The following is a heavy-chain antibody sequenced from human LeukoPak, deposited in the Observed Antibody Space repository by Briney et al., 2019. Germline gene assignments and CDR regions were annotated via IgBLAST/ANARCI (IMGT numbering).Heavy chain of an antibody. J-gene: IGHJ4*02. Sequence: GGSLRLSCAASGFSFTNFWMSWVRQAPGRGLEWVANIHPEGNEKYHVESVKGRFTISRDNTKNLLFLQMNGMRVEDTAVYYCARGDAFSGDHWGQGTLVTVSS. CDR3: ARGDAFSGDH. CDR2: IHPEGNEK. V-gene: IGHV3-7*04. CDR1: GFSFTNFW.